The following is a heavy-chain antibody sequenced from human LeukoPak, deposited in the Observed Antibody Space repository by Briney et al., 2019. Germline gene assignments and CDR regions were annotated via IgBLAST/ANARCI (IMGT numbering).Heavy chain of an antibody. Sequence: GGSLRLSCAASGFTFNTYAMNWVRQAPGKGLEWVSAISDSGGSTYYADSVKGRFTISRDNSKNTVYLQIHRLRAEDTVVYYCAKGKGSSSSSIDWWGQGTLVTVSS. CDR2: ISDSGGST. V-gene: IGHV3-23*01. J-gene: IGHJ4*02. D-gene: IGHD2-15*01. CDR3: AKGKGSSSSSIDW. CDR1: GFTFNTYA.